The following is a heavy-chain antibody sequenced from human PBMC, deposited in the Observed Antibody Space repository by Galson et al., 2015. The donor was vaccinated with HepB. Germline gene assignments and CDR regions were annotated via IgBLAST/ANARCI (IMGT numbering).Heavy chain of an antibody. J-gene: IGHJ3*02. CDR2: IIPIFGTA. CDR3: ARERGGGGYCSSTSCYPDAFDI. D-gene: IGHD2-2*03. Sequence: SVKVSCKASGGTFSSYAISWVRQAPGQGLEWMGGIIPIFGTANYAQKFQGRVTITADESTSTAYMELSSLRSEDTAVYYCARERGGGGYCSSTSCYPDAFDIWGQGTMVTVSS. V-gene: IGHV1-69*13. CDR1: GGTFSSYA.